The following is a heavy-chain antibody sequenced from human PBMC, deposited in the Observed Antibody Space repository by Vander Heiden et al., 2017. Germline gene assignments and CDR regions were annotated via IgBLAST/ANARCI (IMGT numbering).Heavy chain of an antibody. D-gene: IGHD2-21*02. V-gene: IGHV3-9*01. CDR2: ISWNSGSI. J-gene: IGHJ3*02. CDR1: GFTFDDYA. CDR3: AKDPSVVLTSIGPAAFDI. Sequence: EVQLVEYGGGLVQPGRSLRLYCAAYGFTFDDYAMLWVRQAPGKGLELVSGISWNSGSIGYADSVKGRFTISRDNAKNSLYLQMNSLRAEDTALSYFAKDPSVVLTSIGPAAFDIWGQGTMVTVSS.